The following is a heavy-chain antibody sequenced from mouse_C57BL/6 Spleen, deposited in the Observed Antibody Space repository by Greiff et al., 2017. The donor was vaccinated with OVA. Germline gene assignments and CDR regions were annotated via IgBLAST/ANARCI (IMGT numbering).Heavy chain of an antibody. D-gene: IGHD1-1*01. CDR2: IYPRSGNT. CDR1: GYTFTSYG. Sequence: QVQLQQSGAELARPGASVKLSCKASGYTFTSYGISWVKQRTGQGLEWIGEIYPRSGNTYYNEKFKGKATLTADKSSSTAYMELRSLTSEDSAVYFCAHGSSYVPHYAMDYWGQGTSVTVPS. V-gene: IGHV1-81*01. CDR3: AHGSSYVPHYAMDY. J-gene: IGHJ4*01.